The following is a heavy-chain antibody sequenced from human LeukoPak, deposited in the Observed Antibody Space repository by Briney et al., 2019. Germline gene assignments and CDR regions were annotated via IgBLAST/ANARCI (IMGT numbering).Heavy chain of an antibody. CDR3: ARDPGIAARPGYFQH. V-gene: IGHV1-2*06. CDR1: GCTFTGYY. CDR2: ITPNSGGT. J-gene: IGHJ1*01. Sequence: ASVKVSCKASGCTFTGYYMHWVRQAPGQGLECMGRITPNSGGTNYAQKFQGRVTMTRDTSISTAYMELSKLRSDDTAVYYCARDPGIAARPGYFQHWGQGTLVTVSS. D-gene: IGHD6-6*01.